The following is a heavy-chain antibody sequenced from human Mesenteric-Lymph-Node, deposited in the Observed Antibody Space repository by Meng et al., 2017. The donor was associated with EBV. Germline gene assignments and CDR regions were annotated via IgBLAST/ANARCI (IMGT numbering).Heavy chain of an antibody. V-gene: IGHV1-18*01. CDR3: ARISDYDSSGLDY. Sequence: QVQLLQSGGEMKKPGASVKVSCKASGYTFTNFGITWVRQAPGQGLEWLGWISAYNSNTDYAQSLQGRVIMTKDTSTSTAYMDLRSLRPDDTAVYYCARISDYDSSGLDYWGQGTLVTVSS. CDR1: GYTFTNFG. CDR2: ISAYNSNT. J-gene: IGHJ4*02. D-gene: IGHD3-22*01.